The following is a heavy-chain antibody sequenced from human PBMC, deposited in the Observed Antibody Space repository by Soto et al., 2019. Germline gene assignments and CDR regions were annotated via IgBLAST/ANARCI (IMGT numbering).Heavy chain of an antibody. CDR1: GFTSTNAW. D-gene: IGHD2-15*01. V-gene: IGHV3-15*07. CDR3: TTRWRGPFEY. J-gene: IGHJ4*02. Sequence: EVQLVESGGGLVKPGGSLRLSCAASGFTSTNAWMNWVRQAPGQGLEWVGRLKGKNEGGTTDYAAPVNGRFIISRDDAKNTLYLQMDSLKPADIAVFHCTTRWRGPFEYGGQGALVTVSS. CDR2: LKGKNEGGTT.